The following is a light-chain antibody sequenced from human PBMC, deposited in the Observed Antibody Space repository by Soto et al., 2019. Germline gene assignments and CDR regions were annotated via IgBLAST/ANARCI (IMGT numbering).Light chain of an antibody. V-gene: IGKV3-11*01. CDR1: QSIRNF. CDR3: QQRSNWIS. J-gene: IGKJ5*01. Sequence: EIVLTQSPGTLSLSPGERATLSCRASQSIRNFLAWYQQKPGQAPRLLIYDASNRASGIPPRFSGSGSGTDFTLTISSLEPEDFALYYCQQRSNWISFGQGTRLEI. CDR2: DAS.